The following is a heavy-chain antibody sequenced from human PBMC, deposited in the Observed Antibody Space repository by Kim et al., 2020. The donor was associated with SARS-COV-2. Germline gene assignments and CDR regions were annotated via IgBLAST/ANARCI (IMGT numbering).Heavy chain of an antibody. Sequence: GGSLRLSCAASGFTFSSYTMFWVRQAPGKGLEYVSAISSDGGSTYYANSMKDRFTISRDNSKNTLFLQMGSLRADDMAVYYCARGHSHVAPFDYWGQGT. V-gene: IGHV3-64*01. D-gene: IGHD5-12*01. CDR2: ISSDGGST. J-gene: IGHJ4*02. CDR3: ARGHSHVAPFDY. CDR1: GFTFSSYT.